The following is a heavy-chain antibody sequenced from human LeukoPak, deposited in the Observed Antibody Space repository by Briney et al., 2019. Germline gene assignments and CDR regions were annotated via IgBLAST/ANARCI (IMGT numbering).Heavy chain of an antibody. J-gene: IGHJ4*01. CDR3: ARIVAYDYGYIDY. Sequence: AETLCLTCTVSGGSISGYYWSWIRQPPGKGLEWIGYIYYSGNTNYNPSLKSRVTISVDTSKNQFSPKLSSVTAADTAVYYCARIVAYDYGYIDYWGHGTLVTDSS. CDR2: IYYSGNT. CDR1: GGSISGYY. D-gene: IGHD4/OR15-4a*01. V-gene: IGHV4-59*01.